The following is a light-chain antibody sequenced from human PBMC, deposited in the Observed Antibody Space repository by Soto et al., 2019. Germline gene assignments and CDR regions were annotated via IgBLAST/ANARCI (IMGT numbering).Light chain of an antibody. CDR1: QDISNY. Sequence: EIQVTQSTSSLSASVIDRVSSTCQASQDISNYLNWYQQKPGKAPKLLIYAASSLQSGVPSRFSGSGSGTDFTLTISSLQPEDVATYYCQQYNSYPWTFGQGTKVDI. J-gene: IGKJ1*01. CDR2: AAS. V-gene: IGKV1-39*01. CDR3: QQYNSYPWT.